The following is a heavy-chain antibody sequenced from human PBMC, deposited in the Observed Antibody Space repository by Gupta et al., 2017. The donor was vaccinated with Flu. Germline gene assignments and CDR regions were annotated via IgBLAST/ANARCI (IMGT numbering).Heavy chain of an antibody. Sequence: QVQLQESGPGLVKPSETLSLTCTVSGGSISSYYWSWIRQPPGKGLEWIGYIYYSGSTNYNPSLKSRVTISVDTSKNQFSLKLSSVTAADTAVYYCARRDWGYWFDPWGQGTLVTVSS. V-gene: IGHV4-59*08. CDR1: GGSISSYY. CDR3: ARRDWGYWFDP. D-gene: IGHD7-27*01. J-gene: IGHJ5*02. CDR2: IYYSGST.